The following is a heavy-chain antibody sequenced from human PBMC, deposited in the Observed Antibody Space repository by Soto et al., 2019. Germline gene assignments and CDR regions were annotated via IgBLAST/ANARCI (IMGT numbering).Heavy chain of an antibody. CDR1: GDSISTFY. Sequence: LSLTCTVSGDSISTFYWGWMRQSPGKELEWIGYVYYTGSTNYNPSLKSRVTISVDRSKNQFSLKLTSATAADTAVYYCARGRGYSDFWSGYYTLYGMDVWGQGTPVTVSS. CDR2: VYYTGST. J-gene: IGHJ6*02. V-gene: IGHV4-59*01. CDR3: ARGRGYSDFWSGYYTLYGMDV. D-gene: IGHD3-3*01.